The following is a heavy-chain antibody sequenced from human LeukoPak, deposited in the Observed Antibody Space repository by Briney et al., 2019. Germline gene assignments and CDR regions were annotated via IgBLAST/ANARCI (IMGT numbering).Heavy chain of an antibody. CDR2: ISSSSSYI. D-gene: IGHD6-19*01. CDR3: ASDSSGWYYDY. J-gene: IGHJ4*02. V-gene: IGHV3-21*01. Sequence: VSSISSSSSYIYYADSVKGRFTISRDNAKNSLYLQTNSLRAEDTAVYYCASDSSGWYYDYWGQGTLVTVSS.